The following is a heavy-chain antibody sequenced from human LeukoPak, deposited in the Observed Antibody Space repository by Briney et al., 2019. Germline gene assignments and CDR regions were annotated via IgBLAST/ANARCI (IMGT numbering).Heavy chain of an antibody. CDR1: GGSISSYY. Sequence: SETLSLTCTVSGGSISSYYWSWIRQPPGKGLEWIGSIYHSGSTYYNPSLKSRVTISVDTSKNQFSLKLSSVTAADTAVYYCARVDDYGDYNWFDPWGQGTLVTVSS. CDR3: ARVDDYGDYNWFDP. D-gene: IGHD4-17*01. CDR2: IYHSGST. J-gene: IGHJ5*02. V-gene: IGHV4-59*01.